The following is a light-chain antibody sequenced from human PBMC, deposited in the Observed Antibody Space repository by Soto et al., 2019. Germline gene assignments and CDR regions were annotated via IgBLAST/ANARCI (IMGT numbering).Light chain of an antibody. CDR2: GNN. CDR1: SSNIGAGRD. CDR3: QSFDSSLSAYV. Sequence: QSVLTQPPSVSGAPGQRVTISCTGSSSNIGAGRDVHWYQQLPGTAPRLLIYGNNNRPSGVPDRFSASKSGTSASLAITGLQAEAEADFYCQSFDSSLSAYVFGTGTKLTVL. J-gene: IGLJ1*01. V-gene: IGLV1-40*01.